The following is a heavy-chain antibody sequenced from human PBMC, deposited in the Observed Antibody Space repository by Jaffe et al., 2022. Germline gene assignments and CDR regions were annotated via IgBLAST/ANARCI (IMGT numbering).Heavy chain of an antibody. V-gene: IGHV3-74*01. Sequence: EVQLVESGGGLVQPGGSLRLSCAASGFTFSSYWMHWVRQAPGKGLVWVSRINSDGSTTSYADSVEGRFTISRDNAKNTLYLQMSSLRAEDTAVYYCARDNLGALTTMGYYYYYMDVWGRGTTVTVSS. CDR1: GFTFSSYW. D-gene: IGHD4-4*01. J-gene: IGHJ6*03. CDR3: ARDNLGALTTMGYYYYYMDV. CDR2: INSDGSTT.